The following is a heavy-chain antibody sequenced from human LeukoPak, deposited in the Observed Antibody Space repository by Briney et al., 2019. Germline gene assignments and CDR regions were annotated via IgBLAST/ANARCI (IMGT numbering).Heavy chain of an antibody. CDR2: IKPDGSET. V-gene: IGHV3-7*01. J-gene: IGHJ4*02. D-gene: IGHD6-19*01. Sequence: PGGSLRLSCAASGFTLSTYWMSWLRQAPGKGLEWVAHIKPDGSETYYVDSVKGRFTISRDNANNSLYPQMNSLRAEDTAIYYWAESIPVEGDYWAQGPLVTVPS. CDR3: AESIPVEGDY. CDR1: GFTLSTYW.